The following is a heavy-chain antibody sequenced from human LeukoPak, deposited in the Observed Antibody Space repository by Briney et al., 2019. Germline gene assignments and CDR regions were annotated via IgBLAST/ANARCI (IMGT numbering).Heavy chain of an antibody. D-gene: IGHD2-21*01. CDR3: ARSEHILNWFDY. V-gene: IGHV4-59*08. J-gene: IGHJ5*01. CDR2: IYYSGST. Sequence: PSETLSLTCTVSGGSISSYYWSWIRQPPGKGLEWIGYIYYSGSTNYNPSLKSRVTISVDTSKNQFSLKLSSVTAADTAVYYCARSEHILNWFDYWGQGTLVTVSS. CDR1: GGSISSYY.